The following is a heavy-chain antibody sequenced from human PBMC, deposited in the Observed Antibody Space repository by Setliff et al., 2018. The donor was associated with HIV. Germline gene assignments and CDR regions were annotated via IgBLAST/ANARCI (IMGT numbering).Heavy chain of an antibody. D-gene: IGHD5-12*01. Sequence: PSETLSLTCTVSGDSINSETYYWGWVRQPAGKGLEWIGHIYTGGGTNYNPSLKSRVTISVDTSKNQFSLKLRSVTAADTAVYYCARDRKWPINHGMDVWGQGSTVTSP. J-gene: IGHJ6*02. CDR1: GDSINSETYY. V-gene: IGHV4-61*09. CDR3: ARDRKWPINHGMDV. CDR2: IYTGGGT.